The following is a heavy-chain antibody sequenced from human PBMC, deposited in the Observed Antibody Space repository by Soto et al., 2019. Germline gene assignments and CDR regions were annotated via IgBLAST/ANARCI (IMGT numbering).Heavy chain of an antibody. V-gene: IGHV4-4*07. D-gene: IGHD1-20*01. CDR1: GGSIRNYF. J-gene: IGHJ3*02. CDR3: VRDDGAPGISGSWGALDI. CDR2: IYSSGNT. Sequence: QVQLQESGPGLVKPSETLSLICTVSGGSIRNYFWTWIRQPAGKGLEWIGRIYSSGNTVYNASLKSRVTMSIAMPKIQCSLRLSSMSSADRAVYFCVRDDGAPGISGSWGALDIWGQGTVVTVSS.